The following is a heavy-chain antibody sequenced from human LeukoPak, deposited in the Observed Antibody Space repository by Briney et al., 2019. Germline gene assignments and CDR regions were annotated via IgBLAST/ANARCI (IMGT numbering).Heavy chain of an antibody. J-gene: IGHJ4*02. D-gene: IGHD2-21*01. CDR1: GGSVSSYF. CDR2: FYISGST. V-gene: IGHV4-4*07. CDR3: AGEMGGAYCGGNCYYFGY. Sequence: SETLSLACTVSGGSVSSYFWSWIRQPAGKGLEWIGRFYISGSTSYSPSLKSRVTMSVDTSKNQFSLKLTSVTAADTAVYYCAGEMGGAYCGGNCYYFGYWGQGILVTVSS.